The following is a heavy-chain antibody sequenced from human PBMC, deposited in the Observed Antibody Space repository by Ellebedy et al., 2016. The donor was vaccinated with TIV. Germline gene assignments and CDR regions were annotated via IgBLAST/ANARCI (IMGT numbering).Heavy chain of an antibody. CDR2: ISSSSSTI. V-gene: IGHV3-48*02. D-gene: IGHD2-8*01. J-gene: IGHJ6*02. CDR3: AREEPPTVLMAYVYYYGMDV. CDR1: GFTFSSYS. Sequence: GESLRLSXAASGFTFSSYSMNWVRQAPGKGLEWVSYISSSSSTIYYADSVKGRFTISRDNAKNSLYLQMNSLRDEDTAVYYCAREEPPTVLMAYVYYYGMDVWGQGTTVTVSS.